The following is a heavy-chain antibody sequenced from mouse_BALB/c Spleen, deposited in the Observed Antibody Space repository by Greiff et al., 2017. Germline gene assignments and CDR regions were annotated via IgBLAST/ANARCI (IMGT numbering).Heavy chain of an antibody. Sequence: EVKLMESGPSLVKPSQTLSLTCSVTGDSITSGYWNWIRKLPGNKLEYMGYISYSGSTYYNPSLKSRISITRDTSKNQYYLQLNSVTTEDTATYYCARWETTVVATGAMDYWGQGTSVTVSS. V-gene: IGHV3-8*02. J-gene: IGHJ4*01. CDR2: ISYSGST. CDR3: ARWETTVVATGAMDY. D-gene: IGHD1-1*01. CDR1: GDSITSGY.